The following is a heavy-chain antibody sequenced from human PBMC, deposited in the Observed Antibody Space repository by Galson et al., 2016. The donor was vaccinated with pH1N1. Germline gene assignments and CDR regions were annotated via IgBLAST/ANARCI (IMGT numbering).Heavy chain of an antibody. D-gene: IGHD6-13*01. V-gene: IGHV3-7*01. CDR2: TNQDGSQK. CDR1: GFIFSDHW. Sequence: SLRLSCAASGFIFSDHWMSWVRQAPDKGLEWVANTNQDGSQKYYVDSVRGRFTISRDNAKNTVSLQMNSPRHDDTGVYYCVRAIGAAASFWGQGTLVTVSS. CDR3: VRAIGAAASF. J-gene: IGHJ4*02.